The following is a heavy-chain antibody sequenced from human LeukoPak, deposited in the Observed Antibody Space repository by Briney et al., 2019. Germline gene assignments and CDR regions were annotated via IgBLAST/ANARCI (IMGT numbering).Heavy chain of an antibody. V-gene: IGHV4-34*01. J-gene: IGHJ4*02. Sequence: PSETLSLTCAVYGGSFSGYYWSWIRQPPGKGLEWIGEINHSGSTNYNPSLKSRVTISVDTSKNQFSLKLSSVTAADTAVYYGARGRSSNFDYWGQGTLVTVSS. CDR2: INHSGST. D-gene: IGHD6-6*01. CDR3: ARGRSSNFDY. CDR1: GGSFSGYY.